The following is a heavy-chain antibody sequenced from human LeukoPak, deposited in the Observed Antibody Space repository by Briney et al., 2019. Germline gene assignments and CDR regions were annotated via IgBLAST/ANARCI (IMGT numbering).Heavy chain of an antibody. CDR1: GFTFSSYA. V-gene: IGHV3-23*01. CDR3: AKGKINHDGAFDI. CDR2: ISGSGGST. D-gene: IGHD3-16*01. J-gene: IGHJ3*02. Sequence: GGSLRLSCAASGFTFSSYAMSWVRQAPGKGLEWVSAISGSGGSTYYADSVKGRFTISRDDSKKTLYLQMSSLRAEDTALYYCAKGKINHDGAFDIWGRGTMVTVSS.